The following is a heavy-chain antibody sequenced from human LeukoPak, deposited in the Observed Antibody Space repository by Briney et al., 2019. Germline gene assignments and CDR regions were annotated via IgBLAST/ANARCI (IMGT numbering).Heavy chain of an antibody. V-gene: IGHV3-9*01. J-gene: IGHJ4*02. D-gene: IGHD1-1*01. CDR1: GFTFDDYA. CDR3: ARNDGFDY. CDR2: ISWNSGSI. Sequence: GRSLRLSCAASGFTFDDYAMHWVRQAPGKGLEWVSGISWNSGSIGYADSVKGRFTIPRDNAKNSLYLQMNSLRAEDTAVYYCARNDGFDYWGQGTLVTVSS.